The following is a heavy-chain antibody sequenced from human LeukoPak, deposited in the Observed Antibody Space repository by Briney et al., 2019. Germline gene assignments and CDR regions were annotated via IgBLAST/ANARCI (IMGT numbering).Heavy chain of an antibody. CDR3: AKGNRDSSGFYYYYGMDV. CDR1: GFTFDDYA. V-gene: IGHV3-9*01. CDR2: ISWNSKNI. Sequence: PGRSPRLSCAASGFTFDDYAMFWVRQAPGKGLEWVSGISWNSKNIGYAASVKGRFTISRDNAKNSLYLQMNSLRAEDTAFYYCAKGNRDSSGFYYYYGMDVWGQGTTVTVSS. D-gene: IGHD3-22*01. J-gene: IGHJ6*02.